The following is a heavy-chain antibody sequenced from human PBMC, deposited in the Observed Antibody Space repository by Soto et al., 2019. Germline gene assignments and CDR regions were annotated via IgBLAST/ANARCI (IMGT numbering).Heavy chain of an antibody. D-gene: IGHD2-15*01. Sequence: SETLSLTCTVSGGSISSYYWSWIRQPPGKGLEWIGYIYYSGSTNYNPSLKSRVTISVDTSKNQFSLRLSSVTAADTAVYYCARVKRGGSWERNNWFDPWGQGTLVTVSS. V-gene: IGHV4-59*01. CDR1: GGSISSYY. CDR3: ARVKRGGSWERNNWFDP. J-gene: IGHJ5*02. CDR2: IYYSGST.